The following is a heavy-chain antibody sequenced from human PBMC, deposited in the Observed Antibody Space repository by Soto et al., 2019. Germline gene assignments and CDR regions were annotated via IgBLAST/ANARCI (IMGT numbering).Heavy chain of an antibody. V-gene: IGHV1-69*01. D-gene: IGHD3-3*01. CDR2: IIPMFGTT. CDR3: ATGYYGMADNAEYFQY. CDR1: GGTFSSYA. Sequence: QVQLVQSGAEVKKPGSSVKVSCKASGGTFSSYAISWVRQAPGQGLEWVGGIIPMFGTTNYAQKFQGRVTISADESTSTAYMELSSLRSEDTAVYYCATGYYGMADNAEYFQYWGQGTLVTVSS. J-gene: IGHJ1*01.